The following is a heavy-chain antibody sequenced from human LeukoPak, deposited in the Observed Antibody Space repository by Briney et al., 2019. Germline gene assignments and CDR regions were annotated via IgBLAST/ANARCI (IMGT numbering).Heavy chain of an antibody. V-gene: IGHV4-61*02. CDR1: GGSISSGSYY. J-gene: IGHJ5*02. Sequence: SETLSLTCTVSGGSISSGSYYWSWIRQPAGKGLEWIGRIYTSGSTNYNPSLKSRVTMSVDASKNQFSLKLTSVTAADTAVYYCARGGLSSSTFDPWGQGTLVTVSS. CDR3: ARGGLSSSTFDP. CDR2: IYTSGST. D-gene: IGHD6-13*01.